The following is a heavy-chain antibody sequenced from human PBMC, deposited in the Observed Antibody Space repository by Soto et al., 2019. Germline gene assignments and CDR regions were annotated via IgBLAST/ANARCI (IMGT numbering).Heavy chain of an antibody. J-gene: IGHJ4*02. CDR2: IYYSGST. CDR3: AGSHDYWDLLIDY. D-gene: IGHD4-17*01. Sequence: SETLSLTCTVSGGSISSYYWSWIRQPPGKGLEWIGYIYYSGSTNYNPSLKSRVTISVDTSKNQFSRKLSSVTAADTAVYYCAGSHDYWDLLIDYWGQGTLVTV. CDR1: GGSISSYY. V-gene: IGHV4-59*01.